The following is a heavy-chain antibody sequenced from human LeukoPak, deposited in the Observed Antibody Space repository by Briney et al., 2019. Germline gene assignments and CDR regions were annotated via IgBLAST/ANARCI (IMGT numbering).Heavy chain of an antibody. J-gene: IGHJ4*02. D-gene: IGHD3-16*01. Sequence: ASVKVSCKASGYTFTSYGISWVRQAPGQGLEWMGWISAYNGNTNYAQKLQGRVTITRDTSASTAYMELSSLRSEDTAVYYCARDSTWGSGPYGFDYWGQGARVTVSS. CDR1: GYTFTSYG. CDR3: ARDSTWGSGPYGFDY. CDR2: ISAYNGNT. V-gene: IGHV1-18*01.